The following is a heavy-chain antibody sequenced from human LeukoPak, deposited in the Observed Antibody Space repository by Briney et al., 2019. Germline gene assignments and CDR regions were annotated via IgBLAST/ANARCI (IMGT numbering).Heavy chain of an antibody. Sequence: ASVKVSCKASGYTFTSYGISWVRQAPGQGREWMGWISAYNGNTNYAQKLQGRVTMTTDTSTSTAYMEPRSLRSDDTAVYYCARARNRNWNDNGNYFDYWRQGTLVTVSS. D-gene: IGHD1-20*01. J-gene: IGHJ4*02. CDR3: ARARNRNWNDNGNYFDY. CDR2: ISAYNGNT. CDR1: GYTFTSYG. V-gene: IGHV1-18*01.